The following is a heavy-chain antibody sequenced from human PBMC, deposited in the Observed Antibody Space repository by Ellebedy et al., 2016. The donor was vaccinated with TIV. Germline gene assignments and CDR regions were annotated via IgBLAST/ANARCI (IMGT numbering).Heavy chain of an antibody. CDR2: LYTGGIA. V-gene: IGHV4-4*07. Sequence: PSETLSLTCTVSGVSITSHFWTWIRQPAGKGLEWIGRLYTGGIATYNPSLKSRVTISVDTSKNQVSLKVKSVTAADTAVYYCARVRFVPGWFDPWGQGTHVTVSS. D-gene: IGHD3-16*01. CDR1: GVSITSHF. J-gene: IGHJ5*02. CDR3: ARVRFVPGWFDP.